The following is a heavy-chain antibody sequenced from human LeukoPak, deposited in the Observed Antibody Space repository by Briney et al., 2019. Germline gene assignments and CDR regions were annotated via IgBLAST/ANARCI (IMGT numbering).Heavy chain of an antibody. Sequence: SETLSLTCAVYGGSFSGYSWSWIRQPPGKGLEWIGEIDHSGSTNYNPSLKSRLTISVDTSKNQFSLKLSSVTAADTAMYYCARDLDYYDSSGYRLAALGYWGQGTLVTVSS. CDR2: IDHSGST. CDR3: ARDLDYYDSSGYRLAALGY. CDR1: GGSFSGYS. J-gene: IGHJ4*02. V-gene: IGHV4-34*01. D-gene: IGHD3-22*01.